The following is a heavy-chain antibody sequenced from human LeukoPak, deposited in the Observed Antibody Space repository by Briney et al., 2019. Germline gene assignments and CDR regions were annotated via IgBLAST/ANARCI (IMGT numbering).Heavy chain of an antibody. D-gene: IGHD3-22*01. V-gene: IGHV1-2*06. J-gene: IGHJ4*02. Sequence: ASVKVSCKASGYTFTGYYTHWVRQAPGQGLEWMGRINPNSGGTNYAQKFQGRVTMTRDTSISTAYMELSRLRSDDTAVYYCAREDSSGYFPFDYWGQGTLVTVSS. CDR1: GYTFTGYY. CDR3: AREDSSGYFPFDY. CDR2: INPNSGGT.